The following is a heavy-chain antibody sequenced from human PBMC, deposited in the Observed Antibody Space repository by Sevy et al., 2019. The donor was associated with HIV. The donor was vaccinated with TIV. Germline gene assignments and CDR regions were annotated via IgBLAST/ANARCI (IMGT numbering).Heavy chain of an antibody. CDR1: GFTFSSYA. CDR2: ISGSGGST. V-gene: IGHV3-23*01. J-gene: IGHJ6*02. D-gene: IGHD3-22*01. CDR3: AKWGYYDSSGYYLGGGGYYYYYGMDV. Sequence: GGSLRLSCAASGFTFSSYAMSWVRQAPGKGLEWVSAISGSGGSTYYADSVKGRFTISRDNSKNTLYLQMNSLRAEDTAVYYWAKWGYYDSSGYYLGGGGYYYYYGMDVWGQGTTVTVSS.